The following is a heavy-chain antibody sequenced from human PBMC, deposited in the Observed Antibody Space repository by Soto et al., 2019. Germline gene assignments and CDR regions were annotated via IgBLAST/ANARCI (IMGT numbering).Heavy chain of an antibody. CDR3: ARGFTAAYYYGSGSSNTHLNWFDP. J-gene: IGHJ5*02. CDR2: IIPIFGTA. CDR1: GGTFRSYA. D-gene: IGHD3-10*01. Sequence: SVKVSCKASGGTFRSYAISWVRQAPGQGLEWMGGIIPIFGTANYAQKFQGRVTITADESTSTAYMELSSLRSEDTAVYYCARGFTAAYYYGSGSSNTHLNWFDPWGQGTLVTVSS. V-gene: IGHV1-69*13.